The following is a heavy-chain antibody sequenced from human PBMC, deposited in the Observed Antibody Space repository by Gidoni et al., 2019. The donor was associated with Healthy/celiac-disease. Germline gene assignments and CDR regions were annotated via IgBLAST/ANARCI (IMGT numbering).Heavy chain of an antibody. CDR3: ARDQEVPAAMVPPGTYYYYGMDV. CDR2: ISSSSSYR. V-gene: IGHV3-21*01. D-gene: IGHD2-2*01. CDR1: GFTFSSYS. J-gene: IGHJ6*02. Sequence: EVQLVESGGGLVKPGGSLRLSCAASGFTFSSYSMNWVRQAPGKGLEWVSSISSSSSYRYYADSVKGRFTISRDNAKNSLYLQMNSLRAEDTAVYYCARDQEVPAAMVPPGTYYYYGMDVWGQGTTVTVSS.